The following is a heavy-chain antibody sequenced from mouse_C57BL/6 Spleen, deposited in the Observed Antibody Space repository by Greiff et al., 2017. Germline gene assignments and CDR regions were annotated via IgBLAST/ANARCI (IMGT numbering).Heavy chain of an antibody. J-gene: IGHJ3*01. CDR3: ASPGSSSWFAY. D-gene: IGHD1-1*01. Sequence: QVQLQQSGAELARPGASVKLSCKASGYTFTSYGISWVKQRTGQGLEWIGEIYPRSGNTYYNEKFKGKATLTADKSSSTAYMELRSLTSEDSAVYFCASPGSSSWFAYWGQGTLVTVSA. V-gene: IGHV1-81*01. CDR1: GYTFTSYG. CDR2: IYPRSGNT.